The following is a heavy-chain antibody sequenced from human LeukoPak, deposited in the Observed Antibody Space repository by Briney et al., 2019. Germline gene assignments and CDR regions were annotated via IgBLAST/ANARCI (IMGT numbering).Heavy chain of an antibody. CDR3: ARYCSGGNCYSGLVY. CDR2: IRGSGGST. D-gene: IGHD2-15*01. CDR1: GFTFSTYA. Sequence: GGSLRLSCAASGFTFSTYAMTWVRQAPGRGLEWVSTIRGSGGSTYYADSVKGRFTISRGISKNTVELQMNNLTAEDTAVYYCARYCSGGNCYSGLVYGGQGTLVAVSS. J-gene: IGHJ4*02. V-gene: IGHV3-23*01.